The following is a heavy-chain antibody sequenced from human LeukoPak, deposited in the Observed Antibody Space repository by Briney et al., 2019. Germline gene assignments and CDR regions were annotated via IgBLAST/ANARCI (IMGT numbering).Heavy chain of an antibody. D-gene: IGHD6-19*01. J-gene: IGHJ4*02. CDR1: GSSFTSYW. CDR2: IYPGDSDT. Sequence: GASLKISCKGSGSSFTSYWIGWVRPMPGKGLEWMGIIYPGDSDTRYSPSFQGQVTISADKSISTAYLQWSSLKASDTAMYYCARVYSSGWYGYWGQGTLVTVSS. CDR3: ARVYSSGWYGY. V-gene: IGHV5-51*01.